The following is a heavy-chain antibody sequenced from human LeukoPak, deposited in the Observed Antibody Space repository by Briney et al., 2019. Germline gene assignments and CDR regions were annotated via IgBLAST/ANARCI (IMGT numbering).Heavy chain of an antibody. CDR2: IYYSGRT. CDR3: ARESYGSGSHYYYYYGLDV. V-gene: IGHV4-59*01. Sequence: SETLSLTCTVSGGSISSYYWSWIRQPPGKGLEWIGYIYYSGRTDYNPSLKSRVTMSADTSKTQFSLKLSSVTAADTAAYYSARESYGSGSHYYYYYGLDVWGQGTTVTVSS. D-gene: IGHD3-10*01. J-gene: IGHJ6*02. CDR1: GGSISSYY.